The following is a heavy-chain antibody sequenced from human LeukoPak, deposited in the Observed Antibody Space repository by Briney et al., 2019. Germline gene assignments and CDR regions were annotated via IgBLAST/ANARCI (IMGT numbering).Heavy chain of an antibody. CDR2: INHSGST. CDR1: GGSFSGYY. CDR3: ARSYSSGWFGY. V-gene: IGHV4-34*01. D-gene: IGHD6-19*01. J-gene: IGHJ4*02. Sequence: SETLSLTCAVYGGSFSGYYWSWIRQPPGKGLEWIGEINHSGSTNYNPSLKSRVTISVDTSKNQFSLKLSSVTAAVTAVYYCARSYSSGWFGYWGQGTLVTVSS.